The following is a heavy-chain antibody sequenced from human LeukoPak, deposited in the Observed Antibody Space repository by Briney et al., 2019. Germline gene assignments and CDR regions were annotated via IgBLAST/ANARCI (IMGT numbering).Heavy chain of an antibody. V-gene: IGHV3-21*01. J-gene: IGHJ4*02. CDR1: GFTFSSYS. Sequence: GGSLRLSCAASGFTFSSYSMDWVRQAPGKGLEWVSLISSGSDYIYYADSVKGRFTISRDNTTNSLYLQMNSLRAEDTAVYYCARQYCSGGSCYLTTDYWGQGTLVTVSS. CDR2: ISSGSDYI. D-gene: IGHD2-15*01. CDR3: ARQYCSGGSCYLTTDY.